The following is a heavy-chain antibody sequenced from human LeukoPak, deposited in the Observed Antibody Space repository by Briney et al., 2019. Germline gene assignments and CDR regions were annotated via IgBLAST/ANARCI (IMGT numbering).Heavy chain of an antibody. V-gene: IGHV3-30*03. D-gene: IGHD5-12*01. J-gene: IGHJ6*04. CDR3: ARDFDPGLSGGYDSLGLSVDV. CDR1: GFTFSSYS. CDR2: ISHDGTNK. Sequence: GGSLRLSCAASGFTFSSYSMNWVRQAPGKGLEWVAVISHDGTNKYYADSVKGRFTISRDNSKNTLYLQMNSLRAEDTAVFYCARDFDPGLSGGYDSLGLSVDVWGKGTTVTVSS.